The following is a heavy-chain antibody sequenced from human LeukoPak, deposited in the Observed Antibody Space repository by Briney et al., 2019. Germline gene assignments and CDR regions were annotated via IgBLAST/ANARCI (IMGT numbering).Heavy chain of an antibody. CDR2: INHSGST. J-gene: IGHJ4*02. V-gene: IGHV4-34*01. CDR1: AGSFSGYY. Sequence: PSETLSLTCAVYAGSFSGYYWSWIRQPPGKGLEWIGEINHSGSTNYNPSLKSRVTISVDTSKNQFSLKLSSVTAADTAVYYCARGLVRGVPLWGQGTLVTVSS. D-gene: IGHD3-10*01. CDR3: ARGLVRGVPL.